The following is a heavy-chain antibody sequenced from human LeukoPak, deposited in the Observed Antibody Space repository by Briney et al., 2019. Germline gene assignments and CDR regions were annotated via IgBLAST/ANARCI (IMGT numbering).Heavy chain of an antibody. Sequence: GRSLRLSCAASGFTFSSYAMHWVRQAPGKGLEWVAVISYDGSNKYYADSVKGRFTISRDNSKNTLYLQMNSLRAEDTAVYYCAKADGQQLPDYWGQGTLVTVSS. V-gene: IGHV3-30-3*01. CDR1: GFTFSSYA. CDR3: AKADGQQLPDY. D-gene: IGHD6-13*01. J-gene: IGHJ4*02. CDR2: ISYDGSNK.